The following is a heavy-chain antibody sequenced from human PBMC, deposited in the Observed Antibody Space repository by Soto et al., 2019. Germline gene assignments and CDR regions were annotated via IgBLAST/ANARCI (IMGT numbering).Heavy chain of an antibody. CDR3: ARQSGGGVITDFDY. J-gene: IGHJ4*02. CDR2: IYPGDSET. V-gene: IGHV5-51*01. Sequence: LQISCKGSGYSFASYWIAWVRQMPGKGLEWMGIIYPGDSETRYSPSFQGQVSISADKSINTAYLQWSSLKASDTAMYYCARQSGGGVITDFDYWGQGTLVTVSS. D-gene: IGHD3-10*01. CDR1: GYSFASYW.